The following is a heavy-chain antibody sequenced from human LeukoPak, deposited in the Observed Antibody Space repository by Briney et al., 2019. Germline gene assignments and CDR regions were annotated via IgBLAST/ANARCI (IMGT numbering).Heavy chain of an antibody. D-gene: IGHD6-19*01. J-gene: IGHJ3*02. V-gene: IGHV1-69*06. Sequence: SVKVSCKASGGTFSSYAISWVRQAPGQGLEWMGGIIPIFGTANYAQKFQGRVTITADKSASTAHMELSSLRSEDTAVYYCARGDRKSSGWVGLYPPIAFDIWGQGTMVTVSS. CDR3: ARGDRKSSGWVGLYPPIAFDI. CDR1: GGTFSSYA. CDR2: IIPIFGTA.